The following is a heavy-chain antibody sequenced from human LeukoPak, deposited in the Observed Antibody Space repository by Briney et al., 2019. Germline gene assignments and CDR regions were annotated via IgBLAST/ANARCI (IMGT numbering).Heavy chain of an antibody. V-gene: IGHV3-23*01. CDR1: GFIFSSYA. CDR3: AKDKNYYGSGSYYSGYYFDY. Sequence: GGSLRLSCAASGFIFSSYAMSWVRQAPGKGLEWVSAISGSGGSTYYADSVKGRFTISRDNSKNTLYLQMNSLRAEDTAVYYCAKDKNYYGSGSYYSGYYFDYWGQGTLVTVSS. CDR2: ISGSGGST. J-gene: IGHJ4*02. D-gene: IGHD3-10*01.